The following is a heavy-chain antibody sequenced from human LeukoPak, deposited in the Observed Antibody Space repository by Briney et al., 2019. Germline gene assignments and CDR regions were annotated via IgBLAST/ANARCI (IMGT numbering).Heavy chain of an antibody. CDR1: GFTFSSYE. Sequence: GGSLRLSCAASGFTFSSYEMNWVRQAPGKGVEWGSYISSIGSTISFAASVKGRFTISRDNSKNSLYLQMNSLRAEDTAVYYCARHSIAAAGLLYYYYYMDVWGKGTTVTVSS. D-gene: IGHD6-13*01. CDR2: ISSIGSTI. V-gene: IGHV3-48*03. J-gene: IGHJ6*03. CDR3: ARHSIAAAGLLYYYYYMDV.